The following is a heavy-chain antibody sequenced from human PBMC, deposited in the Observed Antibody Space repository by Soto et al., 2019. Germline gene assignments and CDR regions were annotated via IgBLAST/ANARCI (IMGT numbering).Heavy chain of an antibody. CDR2: IIPIFGTA. CDR1: GGTFSSYA. Sequence: SVKVSCKASGGTFSSYAISWVRQAPGQGLEWMGGIIPIFGTANYAQKFQGRVTITADESTSTAYMELSSLRSEDTAVYYCARDPMMAAAGPGGTYYYGMDVCGQATTVTVSS. J-gene: IGHJ6*02. D-gene: IGHD6-13*01. CDR3: ARDPMMAAAGPGGTYYYGMDV. V-gene: IGHV1-69*13.